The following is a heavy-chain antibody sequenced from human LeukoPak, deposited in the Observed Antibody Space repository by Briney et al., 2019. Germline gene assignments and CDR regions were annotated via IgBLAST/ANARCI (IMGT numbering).Heavy chain of an antibody. Sequence: SETLSLTCTVSGDSISSYYWSWIRQHPGKGLEWIGYISNSGSTNYNPSLKSRVTISVDTSKDQFSLKVRSVTAADTAVYYCAREPDAFDIWGQGTMVTVSS. CDR3: AREPDAFDI. CDR1: GDSISSYY. J-gene: IGHJ3*02. V-gene: IGHV4-59*01. CDR2: ISNSGST.